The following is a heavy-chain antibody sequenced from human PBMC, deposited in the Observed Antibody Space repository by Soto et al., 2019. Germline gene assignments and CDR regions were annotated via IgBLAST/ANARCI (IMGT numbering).Heavy chain of an antibody. V-gene: IGHV4-34*01. CDR2: INHSGST. Sequence: QVQLQQWGAGLLKPSETLSLTCAVYGGSFSGYYWSWIRQPPGKGLEWIGEINHSGSTNYNPSLKLRVTISVDTSKNQFSLKLSSVTAADTAVYYCARGRRVVPAAIRRGEFDYWGQGTLVTVSS. D-gene: IGHD2-2*02. CDR3: ARGRRVVPAAIRRGEFDY. CDR1: GGSFSGYY. J-gene: IGHJ4*02.